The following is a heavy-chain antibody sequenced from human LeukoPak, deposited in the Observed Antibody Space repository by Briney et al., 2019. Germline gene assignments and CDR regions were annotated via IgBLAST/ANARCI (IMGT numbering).Heavy chain of an antibody. D-gene: IGHD6-19*01. CDR3: ATGGITVTGTLDY. Sequence: GGSLRLSCAASGFTFNNAWMSWARQAPGKGLEWVGRIRSNTDGGTTDHSAPVKGRFTISRDDSKSTLYLQMNSLKSEDTAVYYCATGGITVTGTLDYWGQGTLVTVSS. J-gene: IGHJ4*02. CDR2: IRSNTDGGTT. V-gene: IGHV3-15*01. CDR1: GFTFNNAW.